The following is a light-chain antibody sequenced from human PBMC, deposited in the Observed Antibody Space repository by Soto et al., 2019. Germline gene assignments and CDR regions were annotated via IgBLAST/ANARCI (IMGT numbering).Light chain of an antibody. V-gene: IGLV2-8*01. J-gene: IGLJ2*01. CDR2: EVT. CDR3: ASYTGSGVS. CDR1: SSDVGGYNF. Sequence: QSALTQPPSASGTPGQSVTISCTGTSSDVGGYNFVSWYQQHPGKAPKLIIYEVTKRPSGVPGRLSGSKSGNTASLTVSGLQPEDEADYYCASYTGSGVSFGGGTKLTVL.